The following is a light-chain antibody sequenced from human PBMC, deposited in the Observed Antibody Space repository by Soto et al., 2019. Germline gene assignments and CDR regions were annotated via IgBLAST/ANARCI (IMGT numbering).Light chain of an antibody. V-gene: IGKV1-27*01. CDR3: QEYHSPPFT. Sequence: DIQMTQSPSSLSASVGDTVTITCRASQGISSSLAWYQQKAGKVPDLLIYAASTLQSGVPSHISGSGSGTDFTLPISRLPPEDVATYYCQEYHSPPFTFGPGTRVEIK. CDR1: QGISSS. J-gene: IGKJ3*01. CDR2: AAS.